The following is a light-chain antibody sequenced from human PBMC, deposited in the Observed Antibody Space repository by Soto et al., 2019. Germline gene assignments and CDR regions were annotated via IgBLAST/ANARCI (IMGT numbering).Light chain of an antibody. CDR1: TGAVTSDYY. V-gene: IGLV7-43*01. J-gene: IGLJ3*02. CDR3: VLLYGGAWV. CDR2: RTS. Sequence: QTVVTQEPSLTVSPGGTVTLTCALTTGAVTSDYYPNWFQRKPGQALRTLIYRTSNKHSWTPARFSGSLLGGKAALTLSGVQPEDEANYYCVLLYGGAWVFGGGTKLTVL.